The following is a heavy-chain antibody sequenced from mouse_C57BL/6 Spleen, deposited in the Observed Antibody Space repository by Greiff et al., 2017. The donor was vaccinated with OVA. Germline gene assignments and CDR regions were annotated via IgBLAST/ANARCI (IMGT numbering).Heavy chain of an antibody. V-gene: IGHV1-26*01. CDR1: GYTFTDYY. CDR3: ARRGLFITTVVATNAMDY. Sequence: EVQLQQSGPELVKPGASVKISCKASGYTFTDYYMNWGKQSHGKSLEWIGDINPNKGGTSYNQKVKGKATVTVDKSSSTAYMELRSLTSEDSAVYYCARRGLFITTVVATNAMDYWGQGTSVTVSS. D-gene: IGHD1-1*01. CDR2: INPNKGGT. J-gene: IGHJ4*01.